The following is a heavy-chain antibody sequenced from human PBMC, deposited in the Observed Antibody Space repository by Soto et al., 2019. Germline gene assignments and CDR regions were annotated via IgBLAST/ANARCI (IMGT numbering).Heavy chain of an antibody. D-gene: IGHD3-3*01. J-gene: IGHJ4*02. Sequence: SETLSLTCAVYGGSFSGHSWTWIRQSPGKGLEWIGDINHSGRVNYSPSLKSRVTISADSSKNHFSLRLTAVTAADTAVYYCATGNVDSMLEYWGQGTQVTVSS. CDR3: ATGNVDSMLEY. V-gene: IGHV4-34*01. CDR2: INHSGRV. CDR1: GGSFSGHS.